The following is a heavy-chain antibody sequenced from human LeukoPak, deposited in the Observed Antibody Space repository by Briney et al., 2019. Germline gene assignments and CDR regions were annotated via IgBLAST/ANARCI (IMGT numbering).Heavy chain of an antibody. CDR1: GDSIRNYY. CDR3: ARQTYYGSGSYYFLDY. V-gene: IGHV4-59*01. D-gene: IGHD3-10*01. J-gene: IGHJ4*02. CDR2: IYYRGNT. Sequence: PSETLSLTCAVSGDSIRNYYWSWIRQPPGKGLEWIGYIYYRGNTNYNPSLKSRVIISIDTSKNQFSLKLSSVTAADTAVYYCARQTYYGSGSYYFLDYWGQGTLVTVSS.